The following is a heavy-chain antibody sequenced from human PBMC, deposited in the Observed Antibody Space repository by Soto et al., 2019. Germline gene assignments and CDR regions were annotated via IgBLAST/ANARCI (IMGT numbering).Heavy chain of an antibody. CDR1: GFTFRSDA. CDR2: ISGSGDNT. D-gene: IGHD5-12*01. J-gene: IGHJ4*02. Sequence: GSLRLSCTASGFTFRSDAMSWVRQAPGKGLEWVSSISGSGDNTDYPDSVKGRFTISRDKSKNTLYLQMNSLRAEATAVYYCAKDRSPRIAFKWHDYWGQGTLVTVSS. V-gene: IGHV3-23*01. CDR3: AKDRSPRIAFKWHDY.